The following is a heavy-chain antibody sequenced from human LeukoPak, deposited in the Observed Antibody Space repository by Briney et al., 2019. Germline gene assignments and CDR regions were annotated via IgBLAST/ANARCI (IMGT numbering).Heavy chain of an antibody. D-gene: IGHD3-9*01. J-gene: IGHJ5*02. CDR2: TGVSGDNT. Sequence: GGSLRLSCAASGFTASSNYMSWVRQAPGKGLEWVSGTGVSGDNTYYADSVKGRFTIARDDSKNTLYLQMNNLRAEDTAVYYCAREIWATGIGWFDPWGQGTLVTVSS. V-gene: IGHV3-53*01. CDR1: GFTASSNY. CDR3: AREIWATGIGWFDP.